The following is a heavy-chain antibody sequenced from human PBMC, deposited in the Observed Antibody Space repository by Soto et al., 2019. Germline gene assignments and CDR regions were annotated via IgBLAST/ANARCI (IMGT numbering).Heavy chain of an antibody. CDR3: TTDADRPKYSNGWYRLPEYFDY. CDR2: IKSRTDGGTT. Sequence: EVQLVESGGGLVKPGGSLRLSCAASGFTFSNAWMSWVRQAPGKGLEWVGRIKSRTDGGTTDYAAPVNGRFTISRDDSKNTLYLQMDSLKSGDTAVYYCTTDADRPKYSNGWYRLPEYFDYWGQGTLVTVSS. CDR1: GFTFSNAW. D-gene: IGHD6-19*01. J-gene: IGHJ4*02. V-gene: IGHV3-15*01.